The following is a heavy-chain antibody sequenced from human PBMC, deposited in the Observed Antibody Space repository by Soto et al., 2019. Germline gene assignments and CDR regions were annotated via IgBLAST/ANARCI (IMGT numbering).Heavy chain of an antibody. CDR3: AKDRGITAGDYASDY. CDR2: ISGSAFST. D-gene: IGHD6-13*01. J-gene: IGHJ4*02. V-gene: IGHV3-23*01. CDR1: GFTFSSYA. Sequence: PGGSLRLSCAASGFTFSSYALSWARQAPGKGLEWVSGISGSAFSTYYADSVKGRVTVSRDNSKNTLYLQMNSLRAEDTALYYCAKDRGITAGDYASDYWGQGT.